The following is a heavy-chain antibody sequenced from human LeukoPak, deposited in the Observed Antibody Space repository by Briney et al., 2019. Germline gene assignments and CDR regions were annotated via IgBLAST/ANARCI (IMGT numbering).Heavy chain of an antibody. Sequence: ASVKVSCKASGYTFTGYYIHWVRQAPGQGLEWMGWINPHSGGTSYAQKFQGRVTMTRDTSISTAYMELSRLRSDDTAVYYCARDLEVAVAGMDYWGQGTLVTVSS. V-gene: IGHV1-2*02. CDR2: INPHSGGT. D-gene: IGHD6-19*01. CDR3: ARDLEVAVAGMDY. CDR1: GYTFTGYY. J-gene: IGHJ4*02.